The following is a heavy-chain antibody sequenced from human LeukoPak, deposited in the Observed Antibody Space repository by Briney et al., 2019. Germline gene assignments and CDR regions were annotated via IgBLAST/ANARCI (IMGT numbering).Heavy chain of an antibody. D-gene: IGHD5-24*01. CDR3: ATLSVEMATEY. CDR1: GFTFSTYE. V-gene: IGHV3-48*03. J-gene: IGHJ4*02. Sequence: GGSLRLSCAASGFTFSTYEMNWVRQAPGKGLEWVSYISSSGSTIHYADSVKGRFTISRDNSKNTLYLQMNSLRTEDTAVYYCATLSVEMATEYWGQGTLVTVSS. CDR2: ISSSGSTI.